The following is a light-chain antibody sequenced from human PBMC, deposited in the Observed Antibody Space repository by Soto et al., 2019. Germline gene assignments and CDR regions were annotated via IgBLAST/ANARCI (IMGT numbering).Light chain of an antibody. J-gene: IGLJ2*01. CDR1: XSXIGDXNF. CDR2: EVS. V-gene: IGLV2-14*01. CDR3: SSYSTIGAEVH. Sequence: QSVLTQPASVSGSPGQXITISXTXTXSXIGDXNFVSWYXXLPGKAPKLIISEVSNRPSGVXTRFSGSKSGNTASLTISGXQPEDEADYYCSSYSTIGAEVHFGGGTKLTVL.